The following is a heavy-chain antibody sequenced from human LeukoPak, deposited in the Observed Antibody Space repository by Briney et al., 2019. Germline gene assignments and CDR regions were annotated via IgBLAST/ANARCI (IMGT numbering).Heavy chain of an antibody. CDR2: IYYSGST. CDR3: ARQGGNDYGGNRPLLWIDP. V-gene: IGHV4-59*08. J-gene: IGHJ5*02. CDR1: GGSISSYY. Sequence: PSETLSLTCTVSGGSISSYYWSWIRQPPGKGLEWIGYIYYSGSTNYNPSLKSRVTISVDTSKNQFSLRLTSVTAADTAVYYCARQGGNDYGGNRPLLWIDPWGQGTLVTVSS. D-gene: IGHD4-23*01.